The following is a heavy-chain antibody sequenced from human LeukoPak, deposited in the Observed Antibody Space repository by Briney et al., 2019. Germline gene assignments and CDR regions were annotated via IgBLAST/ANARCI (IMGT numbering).Heavy chain of an antibody. CDR3: ARVHSGSSALVWYFDL. J-gene: IGHJ2*01. CDR2: IFYSGNT. CDR1: GGSISGYY. V-gene: IGHV4-59*08. Sequence: PSETLSLTCTVSGGSISGYYWTWIRQPPGKGLEWIGYIFYSGNTNYNPSLKSRVTISVDTSKDQFSLKLSSVTAADTAVYYCARVHSGSSALVWYFDLWGRGTLVTVSS. D-gene: IGHD1-26*01.